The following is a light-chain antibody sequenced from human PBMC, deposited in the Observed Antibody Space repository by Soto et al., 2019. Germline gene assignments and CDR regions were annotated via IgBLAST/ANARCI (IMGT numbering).Light chain of an antibody. V-gene: IGKV1-39*01. J-gene: IGKJ1*01. CDR2: AAS. Sequence: DFQMTQSPSSLSASIGDRVTITCRASQSISGYLNWYQQKPGKAPRLLIYAASSLESAVPSRFSGGGSGTEFTLTISSLQPEDFATYYCQQSYSAPWTFGQGSEVEIK. CDR3: QQSYSAPWT. CDR1: QSISGY.